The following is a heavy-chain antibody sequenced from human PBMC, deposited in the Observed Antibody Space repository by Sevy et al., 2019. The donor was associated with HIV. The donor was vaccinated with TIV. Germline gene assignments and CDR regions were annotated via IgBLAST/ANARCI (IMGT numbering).Heavy chain of an antibody. V-gene: IGHV3-30*02. CDR3: AKGKYCSSTSCYGGFDY. J-gene: IGHJ4*02. Sequence: GGSLRLSCAASGFTFSSYGMHWVRQAPGKGLEWAAFIRYDGSNKYYADSVKGRFTISRDNSKNTLYLQMNSLRAEDTAVYYCAKGKYCSSTSCYGGFDYWGQGTLVTVSS. CDR2: IRYDGSNK. CDR1: GFTFSSYG. D-gene: IGHD2-2*01.